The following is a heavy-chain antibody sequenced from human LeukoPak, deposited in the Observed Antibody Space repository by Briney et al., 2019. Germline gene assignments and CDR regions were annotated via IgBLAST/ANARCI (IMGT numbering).Heavy chain of an antibody. CDR2: INPSGGST. Sequence: ASVKVSCKASGYTFTGYYMHWVRQAPGQGLEWMGIINPSGGSTSYAQKFQGRVTMTRDTSTSTVYMELSSLRSEDTAVYYCAREIPPYCSGGSCSGYWGQGTLVTVSS. D-gene: IGHD2-15*01. V-gene: IGHV1-46*01. CDR1: GYTFTGYY. CDR3: AREIPPYCSGGSCSGY. J-gene: IGHJ4*02.